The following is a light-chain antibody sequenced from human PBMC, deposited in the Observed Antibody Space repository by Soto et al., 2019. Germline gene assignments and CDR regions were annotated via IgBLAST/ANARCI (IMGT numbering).Light chain of an antibody. Sequence: NFMLTRPHSVSESPGKTVTISCTRSSGSIASNYVQWYQQRPGSAPTTVIYEDYQRPSGVPDRFSGSIDSSSKSASLTISGLKTEDEADYYCQSYDSSNVVFGGGTKVTVL. V-gene: IGLV6-57*03. CDR1: SGSIASNY. CDR2: EDY. J-gene: IGLJ2*01. CDR3: QSYDSSNVV.